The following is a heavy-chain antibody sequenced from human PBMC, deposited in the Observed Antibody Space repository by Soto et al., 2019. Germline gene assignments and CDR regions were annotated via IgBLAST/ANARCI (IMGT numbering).Heavy chain of an antibody. V-gene: IGHV3-23*01. CDR3: ANSGPVVRGIILPNWFDP. Sequence: GGSLRLSCAASGFTFSSYAMSWVRQAPGKGLEWVSDLSNSGGSAYYADSVKGRFTISRDNSKSTLYLQMNNLRAEDTAVYYCANSGPVVRGIILPNWFDPWGQGTRVTVSS. D-gene: IGHD3-10*01. CDR2: LSNSGGSA. CDR1: GFTFSSYA. J-gene: IGHJ5*02.